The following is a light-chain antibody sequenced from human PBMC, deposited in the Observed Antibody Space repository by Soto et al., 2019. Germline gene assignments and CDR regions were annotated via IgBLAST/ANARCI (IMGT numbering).Light chain of an antibody. V-gene: IGLV1-44*01. Sequence: QSALTQPPSTSGTPGQRVTISCSGGSSNIGSNTVNWYQQLPGTAPKLLVYSNNQRPSGVPDRFSGSKSGTSASLAISGLQSEDEADYYCAAWDDSLKGRVFGGGTKLTVL. CDR2: SNN. J-gene: IGLJ3*02. CDR3: AAWDDSLKGRV. CDR1: SSNIGSNT.